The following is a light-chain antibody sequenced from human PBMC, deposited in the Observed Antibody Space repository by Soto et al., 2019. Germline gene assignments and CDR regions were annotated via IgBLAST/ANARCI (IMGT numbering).Light chain of an antibody. CDR1: QSVSAN. Sequence: EIVMTQSPATLSVSPGERATLSCRASQSVSANLAWYQQKPGQAPRLLIYGASTRATGIPARFSGGGSGTEFTLTISSLQSEDFAVYYCQHYNNWPPWTFGQGTQVEIK. V-gene: IGKV3-15*01. J-gene: IGKJ1*01. CDR3: QHYNNWPPWT. CDR2: GAS.